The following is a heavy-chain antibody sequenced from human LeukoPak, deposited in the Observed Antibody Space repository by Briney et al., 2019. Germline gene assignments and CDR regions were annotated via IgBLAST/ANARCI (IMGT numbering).Heavy chain of an antibody. CDR2: IRYDGSNK. Sequence: GGSLRLSCAASGFTFSSYGMHWVRQAPGKGLEWVAFIRYDGSNKYYADSVKGRFTISRDNSKNTLYLQMNSLRAEDTAVYYCAKDGGGYCSGGSCYWSYFDYWGQGTLVTVSS. CDR1: GFTFSSYG. CDR3: AKDGGGYCSGGSCYWSYFDY. J-gene: IGHJ4*02. V-gene: IGHV3-30*02. D-gene: IGHD2-15*01.